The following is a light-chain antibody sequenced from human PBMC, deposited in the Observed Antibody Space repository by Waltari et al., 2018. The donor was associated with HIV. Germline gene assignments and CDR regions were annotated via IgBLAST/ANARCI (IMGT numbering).Light chain of an antibody. CDR2: GNN. CDR3: AAWDDSLSGRV. V-gene: IGLV1-47*01. CDR1: SSNIGRSY. Sequence: QSVLTQPPSASGTPGQRVTISCSGSSSNIGRSYIYWYQQLPGNAPKPLIYGNNQRPSGVPDRFSGSQSGTSASLAISGLRSEDEADYYCAAWDDSLSGRVFGGGTKLTVL. J-gene: IGLJ3*02.